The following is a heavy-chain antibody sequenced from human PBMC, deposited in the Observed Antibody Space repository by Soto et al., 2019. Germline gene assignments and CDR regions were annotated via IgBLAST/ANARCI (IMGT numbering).Heavy chain of an antibody. J-gene: IGHJ4*02. CDR1: GFTFSSYG. CDR2: IWYDGSNK. Sequence: GGSLRLSCAASGFTFSSYGMHWVRQAPGKGLEWVAVIWYDGSNKYYADSVKGRFTISRDNSKNTLYLQMNSLRAEDTAVYYCARDIFPPFYDSSGYPDYWGQGTLVTVSS. CDR3: ARDIFPPFYDSSGYPDY. D-gene: IGHD3-22*01. V-gene: IGHV3-33*01.